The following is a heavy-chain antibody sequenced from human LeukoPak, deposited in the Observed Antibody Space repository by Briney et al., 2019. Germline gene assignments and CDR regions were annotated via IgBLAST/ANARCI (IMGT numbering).Heavy chain of an antibody. V-gene: IGHV3-9*01. Sequence: GGSLRLSCAASGFTFDDYAMHWVRQAPGKGLEWVSGISWNSGSIGYADSVKGRFTISRDNAKNSLYLQMNSLRAEDTAVYYCARDKGYGSGNFWSVDYWGQGTLVTVSS. CDR3: ARDKGYGSGNFWSVDY. J-gene: IGHJ4*02. CDR1: GFTFDDYA. CDR2: ISWNSGSI. D-gene: IGHD3-10*01.